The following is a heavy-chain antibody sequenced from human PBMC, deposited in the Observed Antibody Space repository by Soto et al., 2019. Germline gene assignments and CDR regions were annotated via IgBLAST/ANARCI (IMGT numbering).Heavy chain of an antibody. CDR2: IKQDGSDK. V-gene: IGHV3-7*01. D-gene: IGHD2-15*01. Sequence: GGSLRLSCAASGFTFSSYWMHWVRQAPGKGLEWVANIKQDGSDKQYVDSVKGRFTISRDNAKNSLYLQMNSLRAEDTAVYYCARERLGYCSGGRCHDAFDIWGQGTMVTVSS. CDR3: ARERLGYCSGGRCHDAFDI. CDR1: GFTFSSYW. J-gene: IGHJ3*02.